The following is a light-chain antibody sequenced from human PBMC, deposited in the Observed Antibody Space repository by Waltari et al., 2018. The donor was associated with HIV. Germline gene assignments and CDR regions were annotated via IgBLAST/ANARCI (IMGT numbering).Light chain of an antibody. CDR1: SSNVGDYNY. CDR2: EVS. V-gene: IGLV2-14*01. Sequence: QSALTQPASVSGSPGQSITLSCTGTSSNVGDYNYVSWYQQHPGKAPQLIIYEVSNRPSGVSNRFSGSKSGNTASLTISGLQAEDEAYYYCGSYITNTNVLFGGGTRLTVL. J-gene: IGLJ2*01. CDR3: GSYITNTNVL.